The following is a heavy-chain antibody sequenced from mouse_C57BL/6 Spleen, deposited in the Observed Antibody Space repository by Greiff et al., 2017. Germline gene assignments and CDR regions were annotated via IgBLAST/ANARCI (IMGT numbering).Heavy chain of an antibody. CDR1: GFTFSSYA. D-gene: IGHD2-5*01. J-gene: IGHJ2*01. V-gene: IGHV5-4*03. Sequence: DVMLVESGGGLVKPGGSLKLSCAASGFTFSSYAMSWVRQTPEKRLEWVATISDGGSYTYYPDNVKGRFTISRDNAKNNLYLQMSHLKSEDTAMYYCARGPSYSNVFFDYWGQGTTLTVSS. CDR3: ARGPSYSNVFFDY. CDR2: ISDGGSYT.